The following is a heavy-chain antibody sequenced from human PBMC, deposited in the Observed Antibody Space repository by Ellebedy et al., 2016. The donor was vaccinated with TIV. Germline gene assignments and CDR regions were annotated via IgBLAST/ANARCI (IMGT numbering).Heavy chain of an antibody. Sequence: SETLSLTXTVSGGSIRRGGYYWSWIRQHPGKGLEWIGYIDYSGSTYYNPSLKSRLKISVDTSKNQFSLRLSSVTAADTAVYYCARAERERYCSGGSCSTWFDPWGQGTLVTVS. CDR1: GGSIRRGGYY. V-gene: IGHV4-31*03. CDR2: IDYSGST. J-gene: IGHJ5*02. CDR3: ARAERERYCSGGSCSTWFDP. D-gene: IGHD2-15*01.